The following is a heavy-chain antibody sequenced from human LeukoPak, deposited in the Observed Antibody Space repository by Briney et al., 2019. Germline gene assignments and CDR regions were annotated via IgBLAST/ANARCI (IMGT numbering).Heavy chain of an antibody. Sequence: AASVKVSCKASGYTFTSYDINWVRQATGQGLEWMGWMNPNSGNTGYAQKFQGRPTMTRDTSINTAYMELSSLTSEDTGLYYCARASVTTAVPADWFDPWGQGTLVTVSS. V-gene: IGHV1-8*01. J-gene: IGHJ5*02. CDR3: ARASVTTAVPADWFDP. CDR1: GYTFTSYD. CDR2: MNPNSGNT. D-gene: IGHD1-1*01.